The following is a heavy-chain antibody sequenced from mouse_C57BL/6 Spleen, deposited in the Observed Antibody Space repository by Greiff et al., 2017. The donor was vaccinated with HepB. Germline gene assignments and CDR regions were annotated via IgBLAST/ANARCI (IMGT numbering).Heavy chain of an antibody. CDR3: ARSEYGYDFDC. J-gene: IGHJ2*01. CDR1: GYAFSSSW. V-gene: IGHV1-82*01. CDR2: IYPGDGDT. D-gene: IGHD2-2*01. Sequence: VQLQESGPELVKPGASVKISCKASGYAFSSSWMNWVKQRPGKGLEWIGRIYPGDGDTNYNGKFKGKATLTADKSSSTAYMQLSSLTSEDSAVYFCARSEYGYDFDCGGQGTTLTVSS.